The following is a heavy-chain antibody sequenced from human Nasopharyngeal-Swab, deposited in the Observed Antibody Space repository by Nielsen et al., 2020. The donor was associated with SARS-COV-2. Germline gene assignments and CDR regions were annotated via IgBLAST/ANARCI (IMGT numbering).Heavy chain of an antibody. CDR3: AGIAVHHNGFDP. Sequence: SVKVSCKASGGTFSSYAISWVRQAPGQGLEWMGGIIPIFGTANYAQKFQGRVTITADESTSTAYMELSSLRSEDTAVYYCAGIAVHHNGFDPWSQGTLVTVSS. D-gene: IGHD1-1*01. CDR1: GGTFSSYA. CDR2: IIPIFGTA. J-gene: IGHJ5*02. V-gene: IGHV1-69*13.